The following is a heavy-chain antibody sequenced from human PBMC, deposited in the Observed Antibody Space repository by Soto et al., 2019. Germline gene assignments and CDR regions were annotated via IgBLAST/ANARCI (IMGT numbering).Heavy chain of an antibody. V-gene: IGHV1-3*01. CDR2: INAGNGNT. CDR1: GYTFTSYD. Sequence: ASVKVSCKASGYTFTSYDMHWVRQAPGQRLEWMGWINAGNGNTKYSQKFQGRVTITRDTSASTAYMELSSLRSEDTAVYYCASVGTYYYDDSGYYWDYWGQGTLVTVSS. J-gene: IGHJ4*02. CDR3: ASVGTYYYDDSGYYWDY. D-gene: IGHD3-22*01.